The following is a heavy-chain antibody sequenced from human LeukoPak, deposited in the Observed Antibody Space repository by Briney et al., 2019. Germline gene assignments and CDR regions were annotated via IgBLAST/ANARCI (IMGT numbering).Heavy chain of an antibody. CDR1: GYSFASHW. Sequence: GESLKISCKGSGYSFASHWIGWVRQRPGKGLEWMGIIYAGDSDTRYSPSFQGQVTISADKPISTAYLQWSSLKASDTAMYYCARHPSYSSGWPLDYWGQGTLVTVSS. D-gene: IGHD6-19*01. J-gene: IGHJ4*02. CDR3: ARHPSYSSGWPLDY. V-gene: IGHV5-51*01. CDR2: IYAGDSDT.